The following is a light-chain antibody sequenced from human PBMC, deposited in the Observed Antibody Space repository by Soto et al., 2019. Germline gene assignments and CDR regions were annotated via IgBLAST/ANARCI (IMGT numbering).Light chain of an antibody. V-gene: IGKV1-17*01. CDR1: QDIGTS. CDR3: LQHYAFPFT. Sequence: DIQMTQSPSSLSASVGGRVTITCRASQDIGTSLDWFQQKPGTAPKRLIYTISDLQSGVPSRFSGGGSGTEFTLTVSSRQPEDSATYYYLQHYAFPFTFGPGTKVHV. J-gene: IGKJ3*01. CDR2: TIS.